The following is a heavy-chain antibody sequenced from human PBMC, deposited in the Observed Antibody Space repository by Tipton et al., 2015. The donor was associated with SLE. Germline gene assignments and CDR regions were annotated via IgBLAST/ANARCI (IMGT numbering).Heavy chain of an antibody. CDR3: ARMGLCTTTTCNEGAFDV. Sequence: TLSLTCTVSGVSISSYYWSWIRQPPGKGLEWIGYIYYTGNTNYNPSLKSRVTMSVDTSKSQFSLKLTFVSAADTAIYYCARMGLCTTTTCNEGAFDVWGQGSMVTVSS. CDR1: GVSISSYY. J-gene: IGHJ3*01. CDR2: IYYTGNT. D-gene: IGHD2-2*01. V-gene: IGHV4-59*01.